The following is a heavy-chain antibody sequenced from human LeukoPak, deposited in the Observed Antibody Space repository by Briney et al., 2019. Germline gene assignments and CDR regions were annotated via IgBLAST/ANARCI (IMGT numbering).Heavy chain of an antibody. V-gene: IGHV3-23*01. CDR1: GFTFSRCA. D-gene: IGHD2-15*01. CDR2: ISGSGGST. CDR3: AKGVVVVAANDAFDI. Sequence: QPGGSLRLSCAASGFTFSRCAMSWVRQAPGKGLEWVSAISGSGGSTYYADSVKGRFTISRDNSKNTLYLHVNSLRPEDTAVYYCAKGVVVVAANDAFDIWGQGTMVTVSS. J-gene: IGHJ3*02.